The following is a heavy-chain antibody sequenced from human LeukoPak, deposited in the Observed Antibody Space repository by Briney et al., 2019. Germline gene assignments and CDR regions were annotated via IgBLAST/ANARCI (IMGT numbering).Heavy chain of an antibody. Sequence: PGGSLRLSCAASGFTFSSYGMHWVRQAPGKGLEWVAVIWYDGSNKYYADSVKGRFTISRDNSKNTLYLQMNSLRAEDTAVYYCARASALVRYDSSGYYPHHSLDYWGQGTLVTVSS. CDR1: GFTFSSYG. CDR2: IWYDGSNK. V-gene: IGHV3-33*01. D-gene: IGHD3-22*01. CDR3: ARASALVRYDSSGYYPHHSLDY. J-gene: IGHJ4*02.